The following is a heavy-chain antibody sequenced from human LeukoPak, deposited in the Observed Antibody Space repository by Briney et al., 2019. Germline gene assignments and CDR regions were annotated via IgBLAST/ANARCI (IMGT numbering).Heavy chain of an antibody. CDR2: ISSSGSTI. J-gene: IGHJ2*01. D-gene: IGHD3-3*01. Sequence: PGGSLRLSCAASGFTFSDYYMSWIRQAPGKGLEWVSYISSSGSTIYYADCVKGRFTISRDNAKNSLYLQMNSLRAEDTAVYYCARVALRFLEWLPSTELRNWYFDLWGRGTLVTVSS. CDR1: GFTFSDYY. V-gene: IGHV3-11*04. CDR3: ARVALRFLEWLPSTELRNWYFDL.